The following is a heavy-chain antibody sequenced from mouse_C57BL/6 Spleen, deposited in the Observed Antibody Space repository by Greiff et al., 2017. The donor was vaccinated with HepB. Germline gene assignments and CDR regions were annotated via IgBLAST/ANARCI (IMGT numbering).Heavy chain of an antibody. CDR1: GYSFTSYY. CDR2: IYPGSGNT. CDR3: ARCDGYYDYFDY. V-gene: IGHV1-66*01. Sequence: VQLQQSGPELVKPGASVKISCKASGYSFTSYYIHWVKQRPGQGLEWIGWIYPGSGNTKYNEKFKGKATLTADTSSSTAYMQLSSLTSEDSAVYYCARCDGYYDYFDYWGQGTTLTVSS. D-gene: IGHD2-3*01. J-gene: IGHJ2*01.